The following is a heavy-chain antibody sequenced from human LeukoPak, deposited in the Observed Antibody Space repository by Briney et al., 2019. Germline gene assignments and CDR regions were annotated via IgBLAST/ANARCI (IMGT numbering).Heavy chain of an antibody. J-gene: IGHJ3*02. CDR2: ISYDGSNK. CDR1: GFPFSSYG. D-gene: IGHD4-17*01. V-gene: IGHV3-30*03. Sequence: PGKSLRLSCAASGFPFSSYGMHWVRQAPGKGLEWVAVISYDGSNKYYADSVKGRFTISRDNSKNTLYLQMNSLRAEDTAVYYCARDVKTTVTTFAFDIWGQGTMVTVSS. CDR3: ARDVKTTVTTFAFDI.